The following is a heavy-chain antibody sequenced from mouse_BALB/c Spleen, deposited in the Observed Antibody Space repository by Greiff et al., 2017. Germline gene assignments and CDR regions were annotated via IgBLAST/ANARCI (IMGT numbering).Heavy chain of an antibody. CDR2: INPSTGYT. CDR1: GYTFTSYW. Sequence: QVQLQQSGAELAKPGASVKMSCKASGYTFTSYWMHWVKQRPGQGLEWIGYINPSTGYTEYNQKFKDKATLTADKSSSTAYMQLSSLTSEDSAVYYCSRWGGIYYYAMDYWGQGTSVTVSS. CDR3: SRWGGIYYYAMDY. J-gene: IGHJ4*01. V-gene: IGHV1-7*01.